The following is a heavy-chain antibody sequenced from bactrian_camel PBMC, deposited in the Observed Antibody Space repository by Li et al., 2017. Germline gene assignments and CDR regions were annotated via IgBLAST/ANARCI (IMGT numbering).Heavy chain of an antibody. CDR2: IDIDGST. CDR1: GFTGSG. J-gene: IGHJ6*01. D-gene: IGHD5*01. Sequence: HVQLVESGGGSVQAGETLRLSCTISGFTGSGMGWYRRAPGNECELVSMIDIDGSTYYADSVKGRFTISKDNAKNTLYLQMNTLKTEDTAVYFCAARIVGGPSVSPDFGYWGQGTQVTVS. V-gene: IGHV3S55*01. CDR3: AARIVGGPSVSPDFGY.